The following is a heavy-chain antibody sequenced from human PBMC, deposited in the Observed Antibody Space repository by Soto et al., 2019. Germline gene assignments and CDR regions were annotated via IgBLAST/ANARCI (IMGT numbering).Heavy chain of an antibody. Sequence: SETLSLTCTVSGGSISSYYWSWIRQPPGKGLEWIGYIYYSGSTNYNPSLKSRVTISVDTSKNQFSLKLSSVTAADTAVYYCARFVLPAGTQAFDIWGQGTMVTVSS. CDR1: GGSISSYY. J-gene: IGHJ3*02. D-gene: IGHD1-1*01. CDR2: IYYSGST. V-gene: IGHV4-59*01. CDR3: ARFVLPAGTQAFDI.